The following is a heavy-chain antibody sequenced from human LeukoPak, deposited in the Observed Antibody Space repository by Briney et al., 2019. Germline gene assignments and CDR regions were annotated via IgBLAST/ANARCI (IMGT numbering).Heavy chain of an antibody. Sequence: GGSLRLSCAASGFTFSSYWMSWVRQAPGKGPEWVANIKQDGSEKYYVDSVKGRFTISRDNAKNSLYLQMNSLRAEDTAVYYCAKIRVIFNWNYAYYFDYWGQGSLVTVSS. V-gene: IGHV3-7*01. J-gene: IGHJ4*02. CDR2: IKQDGSEK. D-gene: IGHD1-7*01. CDR3: AKIRVIFNWNYAYYFDY. CDR1: GFTFSSYW.